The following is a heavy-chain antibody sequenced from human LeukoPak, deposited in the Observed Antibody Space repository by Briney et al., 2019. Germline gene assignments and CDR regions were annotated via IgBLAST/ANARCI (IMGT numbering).Heavy chain of an antibody. CDR2: IIPIFGTA. V-gene: IGHV1-69*06. CDR1: GGTFSSYA. CDR3: ARQSIAAAGDIDY. D-gene: IGHD6-13*01. Sequence: SVKVSCKASGGTFSSYAISWVRQAPGQGLEWMGGIIPIFGTANYAQKFQGRVTITADKSTSTAYMELSSLRSEDTAVYYCARQSIAAAGDIDYWGQGTLVSVSS. J-gene: IGHJ4*02.